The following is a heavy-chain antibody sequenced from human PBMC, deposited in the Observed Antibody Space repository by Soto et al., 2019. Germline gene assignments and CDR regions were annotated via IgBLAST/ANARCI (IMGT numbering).Heavy chain of an antibody. Sequence: QVQLVESGGGVVQPGRSLRLSCAASGFTFSNYGMHWVRQAPGKGLEWVAVIWYDGSNKYYADSVKGRFTISRDNSKNTLYLQMNGLRAEDTAVYYCARDRGLLWVGELSPDWFDPWGQGTLVTVSS. CDR2: IWYDGSNK. J-gene: IGHJ5*02. V-gene: IGHV3-33*01. D-gene: IGHD3-10*01. CDR3: ARDRGLLWVGELSPDWFDP. CDR1: GFTFSNYG.